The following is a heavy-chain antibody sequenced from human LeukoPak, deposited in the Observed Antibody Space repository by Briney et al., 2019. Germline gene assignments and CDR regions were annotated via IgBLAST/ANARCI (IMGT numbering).Heavy chain of an antibody. CDR2: IYSGGYT. Sequence: PRGSLRLSCAASGSTVTTNSMTWGRQAPGKGLEWVSVIYSGGYTYYADSVKGRFTISRDNSKNTLYLQMNSLRAEDTAIYYCARVRAEQYSSGWYQDYWGQGTLVTVSS. V-gene: IGHV3-53*01. J-gene: IGHJ4*02. CDR1: GSTVTTNS. D-gene: IGHD6-19*01. CDR3: ARVRAEQYSSGWYQDY.